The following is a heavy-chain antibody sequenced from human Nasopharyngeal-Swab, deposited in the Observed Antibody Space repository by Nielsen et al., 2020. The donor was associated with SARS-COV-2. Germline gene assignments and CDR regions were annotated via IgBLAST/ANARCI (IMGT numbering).Heavy chain of an antibody. CDR2: IYSGGST. CDR1: GFTVSSNY. CDR3: AGGPRIPLWSIDY. V-gene: IGHV3-66*01. J-gene: IGHJ4*02. D-gene: IGHD5-18*01. Sequence: GESLKISCAASGFTVSSNYMSWVRQAPGKGLEWVSVIYSGGSTYYADSVKGRFTISRDNSKNTLYLQMNSLRAEDTAVYYCAGGPRIPLWSIDYWGQGTLVTVSS.